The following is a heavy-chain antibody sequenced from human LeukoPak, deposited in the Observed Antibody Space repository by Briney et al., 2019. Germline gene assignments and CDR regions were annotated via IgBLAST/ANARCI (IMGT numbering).Heavy chain of an antibody. CDR3: AILWEYSSTFDY. CDR2: ISSSSSYT. Sequence: GGSLRLSCAASGFTFSSYSMNWVRQAPGKGLEWVSSISSSSSYTYYADSVKGRFTISRDNAKNSLYLQMNSLRAEDTAVYYCAILWEYSSTFDYWGQGTLVTVSS. J-gene: IGHJ4*02. D-gene: IGHD5-18*01. V-gene: IGHV3-21*01. CDR1: GFTFSSYS.